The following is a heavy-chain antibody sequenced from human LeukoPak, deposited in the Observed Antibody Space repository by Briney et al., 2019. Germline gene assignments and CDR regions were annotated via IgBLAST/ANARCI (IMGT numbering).Heavy chain of an antibody. CDR3: AREATVTTWFDP. Sequence: PSQTLSLTCTVAGGSISSGGYYWSWIRQHPGKGLEWIGYIYYSGSTYYNPSLKSRVTISVDTSKNQFSLKLSSVTAADTAVYYCAREATVTTWFDPWGQGTLVTVSS. V-gene: IGHV4-31*03. CDR2: IYYSGST. D-gene: IGHD4-17*01. CDR1: GGSISSGGYY. J-gene: IGHJ5*02.